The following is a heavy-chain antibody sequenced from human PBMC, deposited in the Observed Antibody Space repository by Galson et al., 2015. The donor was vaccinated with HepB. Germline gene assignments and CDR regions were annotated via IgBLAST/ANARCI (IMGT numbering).Heavy chain of an antibody. CDR2: IIPIFGTA. CDR3: ATDYRAWFDP. J-gene: IGHJ5*02. CDR1: GGTFSSYA. V-gene: IGHV1-69*13. Sequence: SVKVSCKASGGTFSSYAISWVRQAPGQGLEWMGGIIPIFGTANYAQKFQGRVTITADESTSTAYMELSSLRSEATAVYYCATDYRAWFDPWGQGTLVTVSS. D-gene: IGHD4-11*01.